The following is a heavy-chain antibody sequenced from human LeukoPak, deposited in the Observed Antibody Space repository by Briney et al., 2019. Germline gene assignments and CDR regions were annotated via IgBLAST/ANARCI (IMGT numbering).Heavy chain of an antibody. J-gene: IGHJ4*02. CDR3: AREGMTTVTIDY. CDR2: IYYSGST. Sequence: SQTLSLTCTVSGGSISSGGYYWSWIRQHPGKGLEWIGYIYYSGSTYYNPSLKSRVTISVDTSKNQFSLKLSSVTAADTAVYYCAREGMTTVTIDYWGQGTLATVSS. CDR1: GGSISSGGYY. D-gene: IGHD4-11*01. V-gene: IGHV4-31*03.